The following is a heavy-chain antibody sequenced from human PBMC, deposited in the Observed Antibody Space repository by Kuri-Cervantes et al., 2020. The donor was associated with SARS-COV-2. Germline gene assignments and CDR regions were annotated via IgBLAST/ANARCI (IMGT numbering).Heavy chain of an antibody. J-gene: IGHJ5*02. CDR3: ARQMMSSITIFGVVITRNWFDP. V-gene: IGHV4-39*01. CDR1: GGSISSGAYS. D-gene: IGHD3-3*01. Sequence: SETLSLTCSVSGGSISSGAYSWTWIRQPPGKGLEWIGSIYYSGSTYYNPSLKSRVTISVDTSKNQFSLKLSSVTAADTAVYYCARQMMSSITIFGVVITRNWFDPWGQGTLVTVSS. CDR2: IYYSGST.